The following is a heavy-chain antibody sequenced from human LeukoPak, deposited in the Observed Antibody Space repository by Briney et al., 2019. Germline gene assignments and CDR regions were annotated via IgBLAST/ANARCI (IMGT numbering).Heavy chain of an antibody. V-gene: IGHV3-21*01. CDR3: ARKSSSSYYDSSGYYWIFDY. Sequence: KPGGSLRLSCAASGFTFRSYSMNWVRQAPGKGLEWVSSISSSSSYLYYADSVTGRFTIPRDNAKNSLYLQMNSLRAEDTAVYYCARKSSSSYYDSSGYYWIFDYWGQGTLVTVSS. CDR2: ISSSSSYL. CDR1: GFTFRSYS. D-gene: IGHD3-22*01. J-gene: IGHJ4*02.